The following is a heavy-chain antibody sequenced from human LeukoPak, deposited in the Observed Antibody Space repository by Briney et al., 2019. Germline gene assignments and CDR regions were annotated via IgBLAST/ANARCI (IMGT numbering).Heavy chain of an antibody. CDR1: GFTFSSYG. CDR3: ARDRDVDTAMVTTGTFDY. D-gene: IGHD5-18*01. V-gene: IGHV3-33*01. CDR2: IWYDGSNK. Sequence: GGSLRLSCAASGFTFSSYGMHWVRQAPGKGLEWVAVIWYDGSNKYYADSVKGRFTISRDNAKNSLYLQMNSLRAEDTALYYCARDRDVDTAMVTTGTFDYWGQGTLVTVSS. J-gene: IGHJ4*02.